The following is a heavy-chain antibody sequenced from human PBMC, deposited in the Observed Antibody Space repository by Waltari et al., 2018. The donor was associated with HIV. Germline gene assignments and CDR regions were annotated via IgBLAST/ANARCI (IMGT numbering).Heavy chain of an antibody. Sequence: QVQLVESGGGVVQPGRSLRLSCAASGFTFSSYGMPWVRQAPGKGLEWVAVIWYDGSNKYYADSVKGRFTISRDNSKNTLYLQMNSLRAEDTAVYYCARDPYYYDSSGYHGRFDYWGQGTLVTVSS. J-gene: IGHJ4*02. CDR3: ARDPYYYDSSGYHGRFDY. V-gene: IGHV3-33*01. CDR2: IWYDGSNK. D-gene: IGHD3-22*01. CDR1: GFTFSSYG.